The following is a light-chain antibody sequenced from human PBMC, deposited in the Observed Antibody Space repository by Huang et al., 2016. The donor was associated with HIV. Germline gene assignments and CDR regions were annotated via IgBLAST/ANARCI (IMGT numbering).Light chain of an antibody. CDR1: HSLLYTDGKTC. CDR2: EVS. CDR3: MQTVQVPVT. Sequence: EIVMTQTPLSLSVTPGQPASISCKSSHSLLYTDGKTCLSWYVQKPGQPPQGLSYEVSKRFAGVPDRVGGSGSGTDFTLKSSRVEAEDVGLYYCMQTVQVPVTFGGGTKVEIK. V-gene: IGKV2D-29*01. J-gene: IGKJ4*01.